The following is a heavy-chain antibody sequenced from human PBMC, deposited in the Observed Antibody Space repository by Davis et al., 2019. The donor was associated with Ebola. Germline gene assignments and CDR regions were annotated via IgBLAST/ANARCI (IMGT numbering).Heavy chain of an antibody. CDR2: INPGDSDT. D-gene: IGHD6-6*01. V-gene: IGHV5-51*01. CDR1: GYNFNNYW. Sequence: GESLKISCKGSGYNFNNYWIGWVRQMPGKGLEWMGIINPGDSDTRYSPSFQGQVTISADKSVSTAYLQWSSLKASDTARYYCARLLEYSSSSYTFDIWGQGTMVTVSP. J-gene: IGHJ3*02. CDR3: ARLLEYSSSSYTFDI.